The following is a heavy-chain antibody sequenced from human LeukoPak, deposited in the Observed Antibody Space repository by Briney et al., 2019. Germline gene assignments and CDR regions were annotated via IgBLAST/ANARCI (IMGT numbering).Heavy chain of an antibody. CDR2: IYYTGTT. J-gene: IGHJ4*02. V-gene: IGHV4-39*01. CDR1: GASISSSDYY. D-gene: IGHD1-20*01. Sequence: SETLSLTCSVSGASISSSDYYWGWIRQPPGKGLEWIGGIYYTGTTFYNPSLKSRLTISVDTSKNQFSLNLTSVTAADTAVYYCWPYKWVRTFDYWGQGTLVTVSS. CDR3: WPYKWVRTFDY.